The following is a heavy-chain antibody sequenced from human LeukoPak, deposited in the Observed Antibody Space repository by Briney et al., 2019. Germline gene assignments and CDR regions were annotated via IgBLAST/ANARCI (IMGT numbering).Heavy chain of an antibody. J-gene: IGHJ5*02. Sequence: GGSLRLSCAASGFTFSSYEMNWVRQAPGKGLEWVSYISSSGSTIYYADSVKGRSTISRDNAKNSLYLQMNSLRAEDTAVYYCARDQAVPGGGPDWFDPWGQGTLVTVSS. CDR2: ISSSGSTI. V-gene: IGHV3-48*03. D-gene: IGHD3-16*01. CDR3: ARDQAVPGGGPDWFDP. CDR1: GFTFSSYE.